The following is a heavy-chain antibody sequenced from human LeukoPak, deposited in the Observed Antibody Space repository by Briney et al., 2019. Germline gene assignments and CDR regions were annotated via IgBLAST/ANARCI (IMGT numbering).Heavy chain of an antibody. CDR2: ISYDGSNK. J-gene: IGHJ4*02. V-gene: IGHV3-30*18. CDR1: GFTFSSDV. D-gene: IGHD3-9*01. CDR3: AKDDEYYDILTGYAPAY. Sequence: GGSLRLSCAASGFTFSSDVMHWGREAPGEGRERGAVISYDGSNKYYADSVKGRFTISRDNSKNTLYLQMNSLRAEDTAVYYCAKDDEYYDILTGYAPAYWGQGTLVTVSS.